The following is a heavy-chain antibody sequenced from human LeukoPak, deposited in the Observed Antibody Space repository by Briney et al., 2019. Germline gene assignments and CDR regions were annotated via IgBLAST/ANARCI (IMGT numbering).Heavy chain of an antibody. CDR3: VRGLSGVSAWYFDL. CDR1: GFTFSSYA. J-gene: IGHJ2*01. Sequence: GGSLRLSCAASGFTFSSYAMSWVRQAPGKGLVWVSALHSGGHTFYADSVRGRFSISRDISKNTLYLQMTDLGAEDTALYYCVRGLSGVSAWYFDLWGRGTLVTVSS. CDR2: LHSGGHT. D-gene: IGHD7-27*01. V-gene: IGHV3-23*01.